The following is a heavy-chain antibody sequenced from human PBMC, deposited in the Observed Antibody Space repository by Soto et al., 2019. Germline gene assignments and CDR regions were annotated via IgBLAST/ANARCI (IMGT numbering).Heavy chain of an antibody. V-gene: IGHV4-30-4*01. D-gene: IGHD3-10*01. Sequence: ASETLSLTCTVSGGSISSGDYYWSWIRQPPGKGLEWIGYIYYSGSTYYNPSLKSRVTISVDTSKNQFSLKLSSVTAADTAVYYCARDLHPYYYGSEGRAFDIWGQGTMVTVSS. CDR2: IYYSGST. J-gene: IGHJ3*02. CDR1: GGSISSGDYY. CDR3: ARDLHPYYYGSEGRAFDI.